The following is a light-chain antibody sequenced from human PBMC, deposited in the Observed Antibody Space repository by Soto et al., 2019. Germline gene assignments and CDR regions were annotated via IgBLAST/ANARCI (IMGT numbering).Light chain of an antibody. CDR3: QQRSDWPPLT. J-gene: IGKJ4*01. CDR1: QSVSNY. CDR2: DAS. Sequence: EIVLTQSPATLSLSPGERATLSCRASQSVSNYLAWYQQKPGQARRLLIYDASNRATGIPARFSGSGSRTDFTLTISSLEPEDVAVYYCQQRSDWPPLTFGGGTKVEIK. V-gene: IGKV3-11*01.